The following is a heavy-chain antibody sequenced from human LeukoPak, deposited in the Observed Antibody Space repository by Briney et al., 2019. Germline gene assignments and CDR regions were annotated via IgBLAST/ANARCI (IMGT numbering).Heavy chain of an antibody. D-gene: IGHD3-3*02. CDR1: GYTLTELS. J-gene: IGHJ3*02. V-gene: IGHV1-24*01. CDR2: FDPEDGET. CDR3: ARLLSSLDAFDI. Sequence: ASVKVSCKVSGYTLTELSMHWVRQAPGKGLEWMGGFDPEDGETIYAQKFQGRVTMTEDTSTDTAYMELSSLRSEDTAVYYCARLLSSLDAFDIWGQGTMVTVSS.